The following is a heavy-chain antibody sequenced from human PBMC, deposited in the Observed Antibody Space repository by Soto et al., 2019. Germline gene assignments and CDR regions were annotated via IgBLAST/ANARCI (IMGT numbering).Heavy chain of an antibody. Sequence: SVKVSCKASGGTFSSYAISWVRQAPGQGLEWMGGIIPIFGTANYAQKFQGRVTITADKSTSTAYMELSSLRSEDTAVYYCARGWFGELLPYYYYGMDVWGQGTTVTVSS. CDR1: GGTFSSYA. J-gene: IGHJ6*02. CDR2: IIPIFGTA. V-gene: IGHV1-69*06. CDR3: ARGWFGELLPYYYYGMDV. D-gene: IGHD3-10*01.